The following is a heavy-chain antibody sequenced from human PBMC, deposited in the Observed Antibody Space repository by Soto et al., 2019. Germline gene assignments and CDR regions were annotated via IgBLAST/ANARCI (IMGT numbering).Heavy chain of an antibody. J-gene: IGHJ6*02. CDR2: ISYDGSNK. Sequence: PGGSLRLSCAASGFTFSSYAMHWVRQAPGKGLEWVAVISYDGSNKYYADSVKGRFTISRDNSKNTLYLQMNSLRAEDTAVYYCARFIAGGYYYYGMVVWGQGTTVTVSS. CDR3: ARFIAGGYYYYGMVV. CDR1: GFTFSSYA. V-gene: IGHV3-30-3*01. D-gene: IGHD3-10*01.